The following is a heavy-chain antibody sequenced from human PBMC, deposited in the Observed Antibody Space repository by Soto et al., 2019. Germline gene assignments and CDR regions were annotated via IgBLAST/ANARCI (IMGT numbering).Heavy chain of an antibody. CDR2: IIPIFGTA. CDR1: GSTFSSYA. CDR3: ASTLTPIYNWFGP. D-gene: IGHD4-17*01. J-gene: IGHJ5*02. V-gene: IGHV1-69*06. Sequence: GASVKVSCKASGSTFSSYAISWVRQAPGQGLEWMGGIIPIFGTANYAQEFQGRVTITADKSTSTAYMELSSLRSEDTAVYYCASTLTPIYNWFGPWGQGTLGTVPS.